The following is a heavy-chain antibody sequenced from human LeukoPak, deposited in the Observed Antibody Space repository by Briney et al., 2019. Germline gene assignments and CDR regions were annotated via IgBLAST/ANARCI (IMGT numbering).Heavy chain of an antibody. CDR2: IYYSGST. J-gene: IGHJ4*02. V-gene: IGHV4-31*03. Sequence: PSETLSLTCTVSGGSISSGGYYWSWIRQHPGKGLEWIGYIYYSGSTYYNPSLKSRVTISVDTSKNQFSLKLSSVTAADTAVYYCARERQYDYVWGSEIDYWGQGTLVTVSS. CDR1: GGSISSGGYY. D-gene: IGHD3-16*01. CDR3: ARERQYDYVWGSEIDY.